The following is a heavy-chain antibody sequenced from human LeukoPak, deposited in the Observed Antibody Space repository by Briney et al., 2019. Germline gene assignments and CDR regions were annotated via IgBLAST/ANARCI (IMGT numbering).Heavy chain of an antibody. J-gene: IGHJ6*03. Sequence: GASVKVSCKASGGTFSSYAISSVRQAPGQGLEWMGGIIPIFGTANYAQKFQGRVTITADESTSTAYMELSSLRSEDTAVYYCASESGYRKSSVYYYYMDVWGKGTTVTVSS. CDR1: GGTFSSYA. CDR3: ASESGYRKSSVYYYYMDV. V-gene: IGHV1-69*13. D-gene: IGHD3-3*01. CDR2: IIPIFGTA.